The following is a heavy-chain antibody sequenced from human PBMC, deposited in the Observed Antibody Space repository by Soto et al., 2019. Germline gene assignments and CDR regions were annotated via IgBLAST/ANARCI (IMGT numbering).Heavy chain of an antibody. V-gene: IGHV3-30*03. Sequence: QVQLVESGGGVVQPGRSLRLSCEASGFTFSSYAVHWVRQAPGKGLEWVASMSSDGTDKDYADSVKGRFTISRDNSKSTLYLHRTSPRAEDTYLYYSAMTPWGKCYSRWFDYWGQGTLVTVSS. CDR1: GFTFSSYA. CDR2: MSSDGTDK. CDR3: AMTPWGKCYSRWFDY. D-gene: IGHD2-21*01. J-gene: IGHJ4*02.